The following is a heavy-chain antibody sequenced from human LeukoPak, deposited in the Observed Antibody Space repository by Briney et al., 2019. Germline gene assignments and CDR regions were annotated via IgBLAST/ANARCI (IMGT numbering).Heavy chain of an antibody. CDR3: ARVSVGYCSGGSCYSHYFDY. CDR1: GGSISSGGYY. Sequence: SQTLSLTCTVSGGSISSGGYYWSWIRQPPGKGLEWIGYIYYSGSTYYNPSLKSRVTISVDTSKNQFSLKLSSVTAADTAVYYCARVSVGYCSGGSCYSHYFDYWGQGTLVTVSS. D-gene: IGHD2-15*01. J-gene: IGHJ4*02. CDR2: IYYSGST. V-gene: IGHV4-30-4*01.